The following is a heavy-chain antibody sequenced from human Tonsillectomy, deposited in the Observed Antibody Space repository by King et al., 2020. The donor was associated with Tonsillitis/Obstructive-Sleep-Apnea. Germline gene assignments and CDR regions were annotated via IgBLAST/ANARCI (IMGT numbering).Heavy chain of an antibody. V-gene: IGHV1-69*09. D-gene: IGHD5-24*01. Sequence: QLVQSGAEVKKPGSSVKVSCKASGGTFSTYAISWVRPAPGQGLEWMGRIIPILGIANYAQKFQGRVTITADKSTSTAYMELSSLRSEDTAVYYCARGDGYNYDYFYMDVWGKGTTVTVSS. CDR1: GGTFSTYA. CDR3: ARGDGYNYDYFYMDV. J-gene: IGHJ6*03. CDR2: IIPILGIA.